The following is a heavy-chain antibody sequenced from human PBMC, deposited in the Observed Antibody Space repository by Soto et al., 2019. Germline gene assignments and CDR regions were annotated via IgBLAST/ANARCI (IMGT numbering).Heavy chain of an antibody. CDR1: GYTFTSYD. D-gene: IGHD2-15*01. CDR3: ARPDCSGGSCYGGFYYYYGMDV. V-gene: IGHV1-8*01. J-gene: IGHJ6*02. Sequence: ASVKVSCKASGYTFTSYDINWVRQATGQGLEWMGWMNPNSGNTGYAQKFQGRVTMTRNTSISTAYMELSSLRSEDTAVYYCARPDCSGGSCYGGFYYYYGMDVWGQGITVTVSS. CDR2: MNPNSGNT.